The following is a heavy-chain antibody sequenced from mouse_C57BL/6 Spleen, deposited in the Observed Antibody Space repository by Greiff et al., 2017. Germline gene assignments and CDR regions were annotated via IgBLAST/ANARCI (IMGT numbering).Heavy chain of an antibody. J-gene: IGHJ4*01. V-gene: IGHV1-18*01. D-gene: IGHD2-1*01. CDR1: GYTFTDYN. CDR2: INPNNGGT. Sequence: EVQVVESGPELVKPGASVKIPCKASGYTFTDYNMDWVKQSHGKSLEWIGDINPNNGGTIYNQKFKGKATLTVDKSSSTAYMELRSLTSEDTAVYYCARFGNYEDAMDYWGQGTSVTVSS. CDR3: ARFGNYEDAMDY.